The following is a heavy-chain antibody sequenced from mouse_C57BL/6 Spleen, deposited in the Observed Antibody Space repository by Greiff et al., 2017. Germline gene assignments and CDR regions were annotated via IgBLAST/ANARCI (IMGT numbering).Heavy chain of an antibody. Sequence: SGAELVRPGASVTLSCKASGYTFTDYEMHWVKQTPVNGLEWIGAIDPETGGTAYNQKFKGKAILTADKSSSTAYMELRSLTSEDSAVYYGTREQGSSYGYMDVWGTGTTVTVSS. CDR3: TREQGSSYGYMDV. CDR1: GYTFTDYE. D-gene: IGHD1-1*01. CDR2: IDPETGGT. J-gene: IGHJ1*03. V-gene: IGHV1-15*01.